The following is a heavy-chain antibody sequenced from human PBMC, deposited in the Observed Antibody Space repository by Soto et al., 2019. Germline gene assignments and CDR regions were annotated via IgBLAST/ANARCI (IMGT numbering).Heavy chain of an antibody. J-gene: IGHJ2*01. CDR3: AGESHDILTGPPWVWYFDL. CDR2: INDRGSI. Sequence: QVQLQQWGAGPLRPLETLSLTCGVSGGSFSGYYWAWILQSPGKGLEWIGEINDRGSINYNPSLKSRVSISVDTSKNHYSLLLRFVTAADTAVYYCAGESHDILTGPPWVWYFDLWGRGTLVTVSS. D-gene: IGHD3-9*01. CDR1: GGSFSGYY. V-gene: IGHV4-34*01.